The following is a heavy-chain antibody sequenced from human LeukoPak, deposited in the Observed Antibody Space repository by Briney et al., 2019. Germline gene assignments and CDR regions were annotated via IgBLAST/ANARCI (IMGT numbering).Heavy chain of an antibody. J-gene: IGHJ6*02. D-gene: IGHD3-16*01. CDR1: GGSISSYY. V-gene: IGHV3-11*01. CDR2: IGASGSTI. CDR3: AKDLRAWYYDPNGNYFSYGMDV. Sequence: LSLTCTVSGGSISSYYWSWIRQAPGKGLEWVAYIGASGSTIYYADSVKGRFTISRDNAKNSLFLQMNSLRAEDTAVYYCAKDLRAWYYDPNGNYFSYGMDVWGQGTTVAVSS.